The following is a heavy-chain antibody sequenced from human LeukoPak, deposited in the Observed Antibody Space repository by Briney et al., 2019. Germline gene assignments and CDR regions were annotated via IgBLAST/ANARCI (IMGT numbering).Heavy chain of an antibody. CDR3: ARDQSGSEGHKNDAFDI. CDR1: GGSISSYY. D-gene: IGHD1-1*01. CDR2: ISGSGTT. J-gene: IGHJ3*02. V-gene: IGHV4-4*07. Sequence: PSETPSLTCTVSGGSISSYYWSWIRQPAGKGLEWIGRISGSGTTRYNPSLNSRVTMSVGTSKNQLSLEVTSVTAADTAVYYCARDQSGSEGHKNDAFDIWGQGTMVTVSS.